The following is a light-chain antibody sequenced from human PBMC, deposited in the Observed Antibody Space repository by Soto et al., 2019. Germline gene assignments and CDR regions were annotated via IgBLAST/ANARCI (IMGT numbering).Light chain of an antibody. Sequence: QSVLTQPPSVSVAPGQGGTSSCTGSSANIGAGYDVHWYQQLPGAAPKLLIFGNDNRPSGVPDRFSGSRSGTSASLAITGLQAEDEADYYCQSYDRSLSGSVFGAGTKLTVL. J-gene: IGLJ1*01. CDR3: QSYDRSLSGSV. CDR2: GND. CDR1: SANIGAGYD. V-gene: IGLV1-40*01.